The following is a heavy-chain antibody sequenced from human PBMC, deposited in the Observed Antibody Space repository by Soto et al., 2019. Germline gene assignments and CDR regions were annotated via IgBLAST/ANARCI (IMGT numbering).Heavy chain of an antibody. CDR3: ARGSLTLGEIQPSKDYYDSRAYSSVLAD. V-gene: IGHV4-34*01. D-gene: IGHD3-22*01. CDR1: GGSFSGYY. Sequence: SETMSLTCAVYGGSFSGYYWSWIRQPPGKGLEWIGEINHSGSTNYNPSLKSRVTISVDTSKNQFSLKLSSVTAADTAVYYCARGSLTLGEIQPSKDYYDSRAYSSVLADWGQGTLGIVS. J-gene: IGHJ4*02. CDR2: INHSGST.